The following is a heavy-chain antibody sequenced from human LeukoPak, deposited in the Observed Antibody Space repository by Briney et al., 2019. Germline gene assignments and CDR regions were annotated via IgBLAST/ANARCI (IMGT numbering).Heavy chain of an antibody. D-gene: IGHD5-24*01. Sequence: ASVKVSCKASGGTFSSYAISRVRQAPGQGLEWMGGIIPIFDTANYAQKFQGRVTITTDESTSTAYMELSSLRSEDTAVYYCARDGNSYNLPFDAFDIWGQGTMVTVSS. V-gene: IGHV1-69*05. J-gene: IGHJ3*02. CDR1: GGTFSSYA. CDR2: IIPIFDTA. CDR3: ARDGNSYNLPFDAFDI.